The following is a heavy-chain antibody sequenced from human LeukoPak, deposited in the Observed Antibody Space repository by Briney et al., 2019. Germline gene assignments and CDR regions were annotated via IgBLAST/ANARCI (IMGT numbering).Heavy chain of an antibody. Sequence: SETLSLTCTVSGGSISSSSYYWGWIRQPPGKGLEWIGSIYYSGSTYYNPSLKSRVTISVDTSKNQFSLKLSSVTAADTAVYYCARDLGGNSADDAFDIWGQGTMVTVSS. V-gene: IGHV4-39*07. CDR1: GGSISSSSYY. J-gene: IGHJ3*02. CDR3: ARDLGGNSADDAFDI. D-gene: IGHD4-23*01. CDR2: IYYSGST.